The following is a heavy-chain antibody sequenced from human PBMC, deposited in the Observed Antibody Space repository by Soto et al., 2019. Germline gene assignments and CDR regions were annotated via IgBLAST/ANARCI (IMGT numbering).Heavy chain of an antibody. V-gene: IGHV4-31*03. CDR1: GGSISSGGYY. D-gene: IGHD6-6*01. Sequence: QVQLQESGPGLVKPSQTLSLTCTVSGGSISSGGYYWSWIRQHPGKGLEWIGYIYYSGSTYYNPSLKCRVNISVDTSKNQFSLKLSSVTAADTAVYYCARAVVGYSSSSGTFDYWGQGTLVTVSS. CDR3: ARAVVGYSSSSGTFDY. CDR2: IYYSGST. J-gene: IGHJ4*02.